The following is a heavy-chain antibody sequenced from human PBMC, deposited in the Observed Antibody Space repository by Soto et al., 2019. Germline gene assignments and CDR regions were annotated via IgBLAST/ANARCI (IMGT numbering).Heavy chain of an antibody. V-gene: IGHV4-31*03. CDR1: GGSISSGGYY. CDR3: AGGGRYCSSTSCAIFDY. J-gene: IGHJ4*02. Sequence: SETLSLTCTVSGGSISSGGYYWSWIRQHPGKGLEWIGYIYYSGSTYYNPSLKSRVTISVDTSKNQFSLKLSSVTAADTAVYYCAGGGRYCSSTSCAIFDYWGQGTLVTVSS. D-gene: IGHD2-2*01. CDR2: IYYSGST.